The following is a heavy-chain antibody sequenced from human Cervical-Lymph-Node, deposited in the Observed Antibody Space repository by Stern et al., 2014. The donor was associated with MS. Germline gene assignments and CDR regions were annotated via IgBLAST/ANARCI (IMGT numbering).Heavy chain of an antibody. V-gene: IGHV1-3*01. CDR3: ARVQGSGSAEFYFFGLDL. CDR2: INGGNGQT. Sequence: QVQLVQSGAEVKKPGASVKISCKASGYMFTSFAIHWVRQAPGQRPEWMGWINGGNGQTKYSQRFQDRVTITSDISATTVYVQLNSLRSEDSAVYYCARVQGSGSAEFYFFGLDLWGQGTPVTVSS. D-gene: IGHD3-10*01. CDR1: GYMFTSFA. J-gene: IGHJ6*02.